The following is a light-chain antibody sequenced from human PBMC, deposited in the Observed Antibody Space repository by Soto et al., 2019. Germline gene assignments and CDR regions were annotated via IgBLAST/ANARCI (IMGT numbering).Light chain of an antibody. CDR3: SSFTRRFTFV. CDR1: RSDVGAYNY. J-gene: IGLJ1*01. Sequence: QSALTQPASVSGSPGQSIAISCTGTRSDVGAYNYVSWYQQHPGKAPKLMISEVTNRPSGVSDRFSGSKSGNTASLTISGLQAEDEADYYSSSFTRRFTFVFGTGSKVTV. V-gene: IGLV2-14*01. CDR2: EVT.